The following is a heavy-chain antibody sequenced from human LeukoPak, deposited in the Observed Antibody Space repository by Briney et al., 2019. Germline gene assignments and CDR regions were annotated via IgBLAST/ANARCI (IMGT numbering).Heavy chain of an antibody. CDR1: GGSISSYY. Sequence: SETLSLTCTVSGGSISSYYWSWIRQPPGRGLEWIGYIYYSRSTNYNPSLKSRVTISVDTSKNQFSLKLSSVTAADTAVYYCARDLRDCSSTSCHDNWFDPWGQGTLVTVSS. J-gene: IGHJ5*02. D-gene: IGHD2-2*01. CDR3: ARDLRDCSSTSCHDNWFDP. V-gene: IGHV4-59*01. CDR2: IYYSRST.